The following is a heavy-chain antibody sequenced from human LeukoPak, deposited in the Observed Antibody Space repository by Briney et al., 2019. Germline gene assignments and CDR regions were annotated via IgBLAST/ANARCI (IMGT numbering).Heavy chain of an antibody. CDR2: ISAYNGNT. Sequence: ASVKVSCKASGYTFTSYGISWVRQAPGQGLEGMGWISAYNGNTNYAQKLQGRVTMTTDTSTSTAYMELRSLRSDDTAVYYCARDPWVVPAATYYYYYYGMDVWGQGTTVTVSS. V-gene: IGHV1-18*01. J-gene: IGHJ6*02. D-gene: IGHD2-2*01. CDR1: GYTFTSYG. CDR3: ARDPWVVPAATYYYYYYGMDV.